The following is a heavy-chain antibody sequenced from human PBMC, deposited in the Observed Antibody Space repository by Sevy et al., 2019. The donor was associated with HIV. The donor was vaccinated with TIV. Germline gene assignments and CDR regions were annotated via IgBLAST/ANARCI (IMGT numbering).Heavy chain of an antibody. J-gene: IGHJ6*02. CDR3: ARDLAYYDFWSGYPSTYYYYGMDV. Sequence: GGSLKLSCAASGFTFSSYAMHWVRQAPGKGLEWVAVISYDGSNKYYADSVKGRFTISRDNSKNTLYLQMNSLRAEDTAVYYCARDLAYYDFWSGYPSTYYYYGMDVWGQRTTVTVSS. V-gene: IGHV3-30-3*01. D-gene: IGHD3-3*01. CDR1: GFTFSSYA. CDR2: ISYDGSNK.